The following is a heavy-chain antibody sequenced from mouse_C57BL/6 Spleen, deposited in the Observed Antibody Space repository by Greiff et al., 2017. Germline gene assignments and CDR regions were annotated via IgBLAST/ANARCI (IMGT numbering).Heavy chain of an antibody. D-gene: IGHD2-3*01. CDR3: ASDGYSWFAY. V-gene: IGHV1-22*01. CDR1: GYTFTDYN. J-gene: IGHJ3*01. Sequence: EVQLQQSGPELVKPGASVKMSCKASGYTFTDYNMHWVKQSHGKSLEWIGYINPNNGGTSYNQKFKGKATLTVNKSSSTAYMGLRSLTSEDSAVYYCASDGYSWFAYWGQGTLVTVSA. CDR2: INPNNGGT.